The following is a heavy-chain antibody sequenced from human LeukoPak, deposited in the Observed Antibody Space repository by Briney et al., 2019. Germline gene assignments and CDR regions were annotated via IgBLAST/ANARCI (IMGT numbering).Heavy chain of an antibody. D-gene: IGHD5-18*01. J-gene: IGHJ4*02. V-gene: IGHV5-51*01. CDR3: ARQTAMGRSGDF. CDR2: IDPSDSDT. Sequence: GESLKISCKASGYSFTNYWIGWVRQMPEKGLEWMGIIDPSDSDTRYTPSFQGQVTISADKSLTTAYLQWNSLKASDTAMYHCARQTAMGRSGDFWGQGTLVTVSS. CDR1: GYSFTNYW.